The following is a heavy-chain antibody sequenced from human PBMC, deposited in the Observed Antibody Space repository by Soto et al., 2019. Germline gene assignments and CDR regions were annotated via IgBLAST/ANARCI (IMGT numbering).Heavy chain of an antibody. CDR2: ITHSGST. V-gene: IGHV4-34*01. J-gene: IGHJ6*02. CDR1: GGSFSGSY. Sequence: QVQLQQWGAGLLKPSETLSLTCAVYGGSFSGSYWSWIRQPPGKGLECIGEITHSGSTNYNPSLKSRVTISVDTSKNQFSRKLSSVTAAGTAVYYCARGAAGKSYYYGMDVWGQGTTVTVSS. D-gene: IGHD6-13*01. CDR3: ARGAAGKSYYYGMDV.